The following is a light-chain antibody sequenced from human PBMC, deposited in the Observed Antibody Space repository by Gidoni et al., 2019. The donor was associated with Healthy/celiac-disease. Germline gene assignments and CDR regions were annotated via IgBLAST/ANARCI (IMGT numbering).Light chain of an antibody. Sequence: EIVLTQSPGTLSVSPGERATISCRASQSVSRSYLAWYQRKPGQAPRLLIYGASSRATGIPDRFSGRGSGTDFSLTISRLEPEDFAVYYCQQYRSSVTFXGXTKVEIK. CDR2: GAS. CDR1: QSVSRSY. CDR3: QQYRSSVT. J-gene: IGKJ4*01. V-gene: IGKV3-20*01.